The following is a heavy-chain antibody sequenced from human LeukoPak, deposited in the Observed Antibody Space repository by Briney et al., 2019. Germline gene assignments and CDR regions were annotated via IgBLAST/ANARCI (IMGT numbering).Heavy chain of an antibody. D-gene: IGHD5-24*01. CDR2: IHYSGNT. CDR3: ARHADGYNSGFLDF. CDR1: GDSIRIYY. V-gene: IGHV4-59*08. Sequence: SETLSLTCIVSGDSIRIYYWSWIRQSPGKGLEWIGYIHYSGNTFSNPALKSRVTISIDTPKNQFSLQLRSVTAEDTDVYFCARHADGYNSGFLDFWGPGTMITVSS. J-gene: IGHJ3*01.